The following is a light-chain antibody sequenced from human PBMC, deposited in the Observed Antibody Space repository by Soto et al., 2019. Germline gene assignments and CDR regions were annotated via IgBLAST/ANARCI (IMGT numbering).Light chain of an antibody. J-gene: IGLJ1*01. CDR2: RSD. CDR3: AAWYNSLSRHYV. CDR1: DSNIGRNV. V-gene: IGLV1-47*01. Sequence: QSALTQPPSASGTPGQRVTISCSGSDSNIGRNVVYWYQQLPGTAPKLLVYRSDQRPSGVPDRFSGSKSDTSASLAISGLRPEDEADYYWAAWYNSLSRHYVFATVSKVPVL.